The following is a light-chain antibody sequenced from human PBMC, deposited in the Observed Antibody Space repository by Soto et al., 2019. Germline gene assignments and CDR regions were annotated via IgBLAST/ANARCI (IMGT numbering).Light chain of an antibody. CDR1: QSVSSN. CDR2: GAS. CDR3: QQYNNWQT. J-gene: IGKJ1*01. V-gene: IGKV3-15*01. Sequence: EIVLTQSPGTLSLSPGERATLSCRASQSVSSNLAWYQQKPGQAPRLLIYGASTRATGIPARFSGSGSGTEFTLTISSLQSEDFAVYYCQQYNNWQTFGQGTKVDTK.